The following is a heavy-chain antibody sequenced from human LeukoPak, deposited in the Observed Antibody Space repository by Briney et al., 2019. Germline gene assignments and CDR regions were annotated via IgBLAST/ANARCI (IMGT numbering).Heavy chain of an antibody. CDR3: ARGFDGTSYYYRNWYFDL. J-gene: IGHJ2*01. Sequence: SETLSLTCTVSGGSISSGSYYWSWIRQPAGKGLEWIGRIYTRGSTNYNPSLKSRVTISRDTSKNEFSLKLSSVTAADTAVYYCARGFDGTSYYYRNWYFDLWGRGTLVTVSS. CDR2: IYTRGST. CDR1: GGSISSGSYY. V-gene: IGHV4-61*02. D-gene: IGHD3-22*01.